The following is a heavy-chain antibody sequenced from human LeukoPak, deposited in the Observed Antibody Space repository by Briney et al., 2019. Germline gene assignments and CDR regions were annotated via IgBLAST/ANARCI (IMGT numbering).Heavy chain of an antibody. CDR1: GYTFTSYD. CDR2: MNPNSGNT. D-gene: IGHD3-10*01. Sequence: ASVKVSCKASGYTFTSYDINWVRRATGQGLEWMGWMNPNSGNTGYAQKFQGRVTMTRNTSISTAYMELSSLRSEDTAVYYCARGWGRGSYYYYYYMDVWGKGTTVTISS. J-gene: IGHJ6*03. V-gene: IGHV1-8*01. CDR3: ARGWGRGSYYYYYYMDV.